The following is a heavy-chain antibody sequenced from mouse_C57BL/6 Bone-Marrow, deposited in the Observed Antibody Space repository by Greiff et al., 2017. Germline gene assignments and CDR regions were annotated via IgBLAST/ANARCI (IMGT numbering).Heavy chain of an antibody. V-gene: IGHV1-15*01. J-gene: IGHJ3*01. CDR2: IDPDTGGT. CDR3: TGAGFAY. Sequence: VQLQQSGAELARPGASVTLSCKASGYTFTDYEMHWVKQRPVHGLEWIGAIDPDTGGTAYNQKFKGKAILTADKSSSTAYMALRSLTSEDSGVYYGTGAGFAYWGQGTPVTVSA. CDR1: GYTFTDYE.